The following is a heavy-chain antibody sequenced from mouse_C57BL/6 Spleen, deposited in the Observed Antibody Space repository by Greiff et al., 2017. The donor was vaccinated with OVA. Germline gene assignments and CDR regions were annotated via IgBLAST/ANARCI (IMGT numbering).Heavy chain of an antibody. D-gene: IGHD2-5*01. V-gene: IGHV5-4*01. J-gene: IGHJ2*01. CDR3: ARDENSNYEDYFDY. CDR2: ISDGGSYT. CDR1: GFTFSSYA. Sequence: EVKLMESGGGLVKPGGSLKLSCAASGFTFSSYAMSWVRQTPEKRLEWVATISDGGSYTYYPDNVKGRFTISRDNAKNNLYLQMSHLKSEDTAMYYCARDENSNYEDYFDYWGQGTTLTVSS.